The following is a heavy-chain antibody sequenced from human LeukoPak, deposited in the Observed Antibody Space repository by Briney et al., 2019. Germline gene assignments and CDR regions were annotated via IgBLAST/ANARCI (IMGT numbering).Heavy chain of an antibody. V-gene: IGHV3-21*01. CDR1: GFTFSSYS. J-gene: IGHJ4*02. D-gene: IGHD3-10*01. Sequence: PGGSLRLSCAASGFTFSSYSMNWVRQAPGKGLEWASSISSSSSYIYYADSVKGRFTISRDNAKNSLYLQMNSLRAEDTAVYHCARALWFGELRPYYFDYWGQGTLVTVSS. CDR2: ISSSSSYI. CDR3: ARALWFGELRPYYFDY.